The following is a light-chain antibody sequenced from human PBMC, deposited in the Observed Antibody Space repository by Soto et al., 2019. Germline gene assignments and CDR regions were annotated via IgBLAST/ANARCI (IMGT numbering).Light chain of an antibody. CDR3: ASHTTSDTTV. CDR1: NSDVGAYKY. CDR2: EVN. J-gene: IGLJ3*02. Sequence: QSALTQPASLSGSPGQSITISCTGTNSDVGAYKYVSWHQQHPGKAPKLMIYEVNNRPSGVSDRFSGSKSGNTASLTISGLQAEDEADYYCASHTTSDTTVFGGGTKLTVL. V-gene: IGLV2-14*01.